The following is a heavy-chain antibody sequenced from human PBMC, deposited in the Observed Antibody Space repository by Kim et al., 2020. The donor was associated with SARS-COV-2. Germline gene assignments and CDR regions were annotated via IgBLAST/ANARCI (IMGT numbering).Heavy chain of an antibody. Sequence: SETLSLTCTVSGGSISSYYWSWIRQPPGKGLEWIGYIYYSGSTNYNPSLKSRVTISVDTSKNQFSLKLSSVTAADTAVYYCARDRSSGWYSYWGRGTLVT. J-gene: IGHJ4*02. CDR2: IYYSGST. V-gene: IGHV4-59*13. D-gene: IGHD6-19*01. CDR1: GGSISSYY. CDR3: ARDRSSGWYSY.